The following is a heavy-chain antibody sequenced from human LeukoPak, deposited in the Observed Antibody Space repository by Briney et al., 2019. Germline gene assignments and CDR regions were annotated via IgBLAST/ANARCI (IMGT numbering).Heavy chain of an antibody. CDR3: ARDHPDSSSWYAYNWFDP. CDR2: INPNSGGT. J-gene: IGHJ5*02. V-gene: IGHV1-2*02. Sequence: GASVKVSCKASGYTFTGYYMHWVRQAPGQGLEWMGWINPNSGGTNYARKFQGRVTMTRDTSISTAYMELSRLRSDDTAVYYCARDHPDSSSWYAYNWFDPWGQGTLVTVSS. D-gene: IGHD6-13*01. CDR1: GYTFTGYY.